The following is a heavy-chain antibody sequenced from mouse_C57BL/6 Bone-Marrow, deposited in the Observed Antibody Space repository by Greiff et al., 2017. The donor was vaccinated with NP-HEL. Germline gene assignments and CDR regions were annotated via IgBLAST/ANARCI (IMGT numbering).Heavy chain of an antibody. Sequence: VQLQQPGAELVKPGASVKLSCKASGYTFTSYWMQWVKQRPGQGLEWIGEIDPSDSYTNYNQKFKGKATLTVDTSSSTAYMQLSSLTSEDSAVYYCARRRDWFAYWGQGTLVTVSA. V-gene: IGHV1-50*01. CDR3: ARRRDWFAY. J-gene: IGHJ3*01. CDR1: GYTFTSYW. CDR2: IDPSDSYT.